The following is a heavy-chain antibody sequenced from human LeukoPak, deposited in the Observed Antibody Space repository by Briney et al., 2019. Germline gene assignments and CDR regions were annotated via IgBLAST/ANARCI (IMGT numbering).Heavy chain of an antibody. CDR1: GGSISSSSYY. V-gene: IGHV4-39*01. CDR2: IYYSGST. Sequence: SETLSLTCTVSGGSISSSSYYWGWIRQPPGKGLEWIGSIYYSGSTYYNPSLKSRVTISVDTSKNQFSLKLSSVTAADTAVYYCARQEILGVWFGETGGYFDYWGQGTLVTVSS. CDR3: ARQEILGVWFGETGGYFDY. J-gene: IGHJ4*02. D-gene: IGHD3-10*01.